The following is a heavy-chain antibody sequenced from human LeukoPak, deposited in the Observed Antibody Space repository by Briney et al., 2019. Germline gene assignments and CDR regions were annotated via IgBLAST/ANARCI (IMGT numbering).Heavy chain of an antibody. V-gene: IGHV3-73*01. D-gene: IGHD3-22*01. Sequence: PGGSLKLSCAASGFIFSDFAMHWVRQASGKGLEWVGRIRTKVDSYATTYAASVKGRFTVSRDDSKNTAYLKMNSLKSEDTAVYYCARPSSGFHFWGQGTLVTVSS. CDR2: IRTKVDSYAT. CDR1: GFIFSDFA. J-gene: IGHJ4*02. CDR3: ARPSSGFHF.